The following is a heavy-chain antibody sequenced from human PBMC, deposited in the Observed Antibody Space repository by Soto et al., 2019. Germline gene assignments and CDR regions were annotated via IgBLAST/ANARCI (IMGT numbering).Heavy chain of an antibody. D-gene: IGHD6-6*01. CDR1: GGTFSSYA. V-gene: IGHV1-69*01. CDR2: IILIFGTA. Sequence: QVQLVQSGAEVKKPGSSVKVSCKASGGTFSSYAISWVRQAPGQGLEWMGGIILIFGTANYAQKFQGRVTITADESTSTAYMELSSLRSEDTAVYYCARGGGIAARPVHAPFDYWGQGTLVTVSS. CDR3: ARGGGIAARPVHAPFDY. J-gene: IGHJ4*02.